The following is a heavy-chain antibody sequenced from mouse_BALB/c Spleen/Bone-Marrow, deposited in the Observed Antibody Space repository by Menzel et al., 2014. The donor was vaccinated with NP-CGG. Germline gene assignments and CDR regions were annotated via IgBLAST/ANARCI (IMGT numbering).Heavy chain of an antibody. V-gene: IGHV1-54*01. CDR1: GYAFTDYL. CDR2: INPGSGST. J-gene: IGHJ2*01. CDR3: ARYDGYFDY. D-gene: IGHD2-3*01. Sequence: QVQLKESGAELVRPGTSAKVSCKASGYAFTDYLMEWLKQRPGQGLEWIGVINPGSGSTNYNEKFKDKATLTADKSSSTAYTQLSSLTSDDSAVYFCARYDGYFDYWGQGTILTVSS.